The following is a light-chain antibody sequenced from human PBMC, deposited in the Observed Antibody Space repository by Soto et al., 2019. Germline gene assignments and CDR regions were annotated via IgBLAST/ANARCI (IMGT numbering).Light chain of an antibody. CDR1: QSVSRY. V-gene: IGKV3-11*01. J-gene: IGKJ1*01. Sequence: EIVLTQSPVTLSLSPGELATLSCRASQSVSRYLAWYQQKPGQAPSLLIYDASKTATGIPARFSGSGSGTDFTRTISSLEPEDFAFYFCQRRGNWLWTFVQGTKVEIK. CDR3: QRRGNWLWT. CDR2: DAS.